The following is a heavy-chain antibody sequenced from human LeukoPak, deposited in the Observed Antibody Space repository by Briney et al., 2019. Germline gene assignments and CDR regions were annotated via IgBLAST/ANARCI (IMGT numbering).Heavy chain of an antibody. Sequence: GASVKVSCKVSGYTFTSFGISWVRQGPGQGFEWMGWISPYNDNTNYAQKFQGRVTMTTDTSTSTVFMELRGLRSDDTAVYYCAREPSGLLFDYWGQGTLVTVSS. CDR3: AREPSGLLFDY. CDR1: GYTFTSFG. J-gene: IGHJ4*02. V-gene: IGHV1-18*01. D-gene: IGHD6-25*01. CDR2: ISPYNDNT.